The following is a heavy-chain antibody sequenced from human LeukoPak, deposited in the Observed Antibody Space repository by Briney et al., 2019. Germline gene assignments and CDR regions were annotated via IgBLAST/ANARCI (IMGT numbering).Heavy chain of an antibody. D-gene: IGHD4-11*01. V-gene: IGHV3-30*02. Sequence: QPGGSLRLSCAASGFTFSSYGMHWVRQAPGKGLEWVAFIRYDGSNKYYADSVKGRFTISRDNSKNTLYLLMNSLRAEDTAVYYCATGTLTTVTTRASFDYWGQGTLVTVSS. J-gene: IGHJ4*02. CDR2: IRYDGSNK. CDR1: GFTFSSYG. CDR3: ATGTLTTVTTRASFDY.